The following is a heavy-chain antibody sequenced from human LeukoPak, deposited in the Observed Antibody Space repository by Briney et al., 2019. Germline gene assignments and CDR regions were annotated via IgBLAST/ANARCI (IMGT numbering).Heavy chain of an antibody. CDR1: GGTFSSYA. D-gene: IGHD3-10*01. V-gene: IGHV1-69*05. CDR2: IIPIFGTA. Sequence: SVKVSCKASGGTFSSYAISWVRQAPGQGLEWMGGIIPIFGTANYAQKFQGRVTITTDESTSTAYMELSSLRSEDTAVYYCAYGSGSQNAGELDYWGQGTLVTVSS. J-gene: IGHJ4*02. CDR3: AYGSGSQNAGELDY.